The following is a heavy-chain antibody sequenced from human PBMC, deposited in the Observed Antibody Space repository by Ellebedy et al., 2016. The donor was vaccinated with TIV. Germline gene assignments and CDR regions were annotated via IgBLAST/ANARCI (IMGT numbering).Heavy chain of an antibody. V-gene: IGHV3-30*03. CDR1: GFTFSSYG. CDR3: ARSQLRFLEGGMDV. D-gene: IGHD3-3*01. Sequence: GGSLRLXCAASGFTFSSYGMHWVRQAPGKGLEWVAVISYDGSNKYCADSVKGRFTISRDNSKNMLYLQMNSLRAEDTAVYYCARSQLRFLEGGMDVWGQGTTVTVSS. J-gene: IGHJ6*02. CDR2: ISYDGSNK.